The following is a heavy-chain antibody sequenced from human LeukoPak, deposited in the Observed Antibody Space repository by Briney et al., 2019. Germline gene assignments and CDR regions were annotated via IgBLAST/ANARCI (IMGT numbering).Heavy chain of an antibody. CDR3: ARDSSNSYDY. Sequence: GGSLRLSCAASGFTFSNYYMSWIRQAPGKGLEWVSYISSSGSILYYADSVKGRFTTSRDNAKNSLYLQMNSLRAEDTAVYYCARDSSNSYDYWGQGTLVTVSS. J-gene: IGHJ4*02. D-gene: IGHD1-1*01. V-gene: IGHV3-11*04. CDR2: ISSSGSIL. CDR1: GFTFSNYY.